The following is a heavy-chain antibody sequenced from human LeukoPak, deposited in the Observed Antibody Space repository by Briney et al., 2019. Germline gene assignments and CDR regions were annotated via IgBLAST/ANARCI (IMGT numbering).Heavy chain of an antibody. D-gene: IGHD3-16*02. V-gene: IGHV3-49*04. CDR1: GFTFGDYA. Sequence: PGGSLRLSCTASGFTFGDYAMSWVRQAPGKGLEWVGFIRSKAYGGTTEYAASVKGRFTISRDDSKNIAYLQMNSLKTEDTAVYYCTRDRPDWGELSLFDYWGQGTLVTVSS. CDR3: TRDRPDWGELSLFDY. CDR2: IRSKAYGGTT. J-gene: IGHJ4*02.